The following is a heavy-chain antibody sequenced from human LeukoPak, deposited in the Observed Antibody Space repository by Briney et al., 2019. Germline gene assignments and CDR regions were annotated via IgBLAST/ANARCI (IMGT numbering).Heavy chain of an antibody. D-gene: IGHD3-3*01. J-gene: IGHJ4*02. V-gene: IGHV4-59*01. Sequence: SETLSLTCTVSGGSISYYYWSWIRQPPGKGLELIGYIYYSGSTNYNPSLKSRVTISVDTSKNQFSLKLTSVTAADTAVYYCASGQYYDLWSGYYVDWGQGTLVTVSA. CDR3: ASGQYYDLWSGYYVD. CDR1: GGSISYYY. CDR2: IYYSGST.